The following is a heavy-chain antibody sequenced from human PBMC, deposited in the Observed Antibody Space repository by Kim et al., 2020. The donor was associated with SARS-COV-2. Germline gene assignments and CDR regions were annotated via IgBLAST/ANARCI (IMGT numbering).Heavy chain of an antibody. CDR3: ARGLKIYGSGSILDY. D-gene: IGHD3-10*01. CDR1: GGSFSGYY. Sequence: SETLSLTCAVYGGSFSGYYWSWIRQPPGKGLEWIGEINHSGSTNYNPSLKSRVTISVDTSKNQFSLKLSSVTAADTAVYYCARGLKIYGSGSILDYWGQGTLVTVSS. V-gene: IGHV4-34*01. J-gene: IGHJ4*02. CDR2: INHSGST.